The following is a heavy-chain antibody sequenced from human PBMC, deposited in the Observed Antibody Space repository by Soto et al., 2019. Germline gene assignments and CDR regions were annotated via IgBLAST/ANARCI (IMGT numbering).Heavy chain of an antibody. CDR1: GFTFSSYE. CDR2: ISSSGSTI. J-gene: IGHJ6*02. V-gene: IGHV3-48*03. D-gene: IGHD3-3*01. Sequence: EVQLVESGGGLVQPGGSLRLSCAASGFTFSSYEMNWVRQAPGKGLEWVSYISSSGSTIYYADSVKGRFTISRDNAKNSLYLQMNSLRAEDTAVYYCARDYADFWSGYYYYYYYGMDVWGQGTTVTVSS. CDR3: ARDYADFWSGYYYYYYYGMDV.